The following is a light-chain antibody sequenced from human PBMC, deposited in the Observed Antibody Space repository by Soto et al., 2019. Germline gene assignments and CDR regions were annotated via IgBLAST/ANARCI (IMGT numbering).Light chain of an antibody. CDR1: QSISGW. CDR2: DAS. V-gene: IGKV1-5*01. Sequence: DIQMTQSPSTLSASVGDRVTITCRASQSISGWLAWYQQKPGKAPNLLISDASSLESGVPSRFSASGSGTEFTLTISGLQPDDFATYYCQQFSRYSSFGQGTKLEIK. CDR3: QQFSRYSS. J-gene: IGKJ2*01.